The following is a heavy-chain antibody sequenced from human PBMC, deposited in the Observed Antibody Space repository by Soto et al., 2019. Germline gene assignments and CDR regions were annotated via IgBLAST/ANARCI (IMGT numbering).Heavy chain of an antibody. CDR2: ISYDGSNK. CDR3: AKDSRYGSVSCYSSWFDP. V-gene: IGHV3-30*18. D-gene: IGHD3-10*01. Sequence: QVQLAESGGGVVQPGRSLRLSCAACGFTFSSYGMHWVRQAPGKGLEWVAVISYDGSNKYYADSVKGRFTISRDNSKNTLYLEMTSLRAEDTAVYYCAKDSRYGSVSCYSSWFDPWGQGTLVTVSS. CDR1: GFTFSSYG. J-gene: IGHJ5*02.